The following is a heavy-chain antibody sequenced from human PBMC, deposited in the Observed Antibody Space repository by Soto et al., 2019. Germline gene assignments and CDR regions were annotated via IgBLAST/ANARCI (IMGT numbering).Heavy chain of an antibody. J-gene: IGHJ6*02. Sequence: SVPTLVNPTQTLTLTCTFSGFSLSTSGMCVSWIRQPPGKALEWLALIDWDDDKYYSTSLKTRLTISKDTSKNQVVLTMTNMDPVDTATYYCARIPYYYYYYGMDVWGQGTTVTVSS. CDR2: IDWDDDK. V-gene: IGHV2-70*01. CDR1: GFSLSTSGMC. CDR3: ARIPYYYYYYGMDV.